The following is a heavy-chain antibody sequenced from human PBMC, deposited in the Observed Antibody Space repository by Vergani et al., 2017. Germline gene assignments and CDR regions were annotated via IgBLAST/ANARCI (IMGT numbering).Heavy chain of an antibody. CDR2: INPSGGST. Sequence: QVQLVQSGAEVKKPGASVKVSCKASGYTFTSYYMHWVRQAPGQGLEWMGIINPSGGSTSYAQKFQGRVTMTRDTSTSTVYMELSSLRSEDTAVYYCASYPPYYDFWSGQGYYFDYWGQGTLVTVSS. CDR1: GYTFTSYY. CDR3: ASYPPYYDFWSGQGYYFDY. V-gene: IGHV1-46*01. D-gene: IGHD3-3*01. J-gene: IGHJ4*02.